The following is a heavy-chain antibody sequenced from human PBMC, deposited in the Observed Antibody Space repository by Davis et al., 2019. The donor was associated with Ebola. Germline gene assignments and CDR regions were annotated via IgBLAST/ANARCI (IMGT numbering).Heavy chain of an antibody. D-gene: IGHD2-2*01. V-gene: IGHV3-7*03. J-gene: IGHJ4*02. CDR3: APVPAATSLDY. CDR1: GFTFSSDW. Sequence: GESLKISCAASGFTFSSDWMSWVRQAPGKGPEWVANIKGDGSEKYYGNSLKGRFTISRDNAKNSLYLQMNSLRAEDTALYYCAPVPAATSLDYWGQGTLVTVSS. CDR2: IKGDGSEK.